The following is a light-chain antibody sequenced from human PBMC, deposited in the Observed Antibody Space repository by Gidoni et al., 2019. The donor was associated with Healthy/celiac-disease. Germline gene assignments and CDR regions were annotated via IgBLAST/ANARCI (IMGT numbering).Light chain of an antibody. CDR1: SSDVGGYNY. CDR2: EVS. V-gene: IGLV2-14*01. Sequence: QSALTQPASVSGSPGQSITISCTGTSSDVGGYNYVSWYQQHPGKAPKIMIYEVSNRPSGVSNLFSGSKSGNTASLTISGLQAEDEADYYCSSYTSSSTQVFGGGTKLTVL. CDR3: SSYTSSSTQV. J-gene: IGLJ2*01.